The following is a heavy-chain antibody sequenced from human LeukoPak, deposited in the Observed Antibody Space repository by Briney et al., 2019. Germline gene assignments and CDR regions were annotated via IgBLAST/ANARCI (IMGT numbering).Heavy chain of an antibody. J-gene: IGHJ4*02. CDR1: GYTFTSYG. V-gene: IGHV1-18*01. Sequence: ASVKVSCKASGYTFTSYGISWVRQAPGQGLEWMGWISAYNGNTNYAQKLQGRVTMTTDTSTSTAYMELRSLRSDDTAVYYCATALHGVSPLDYWGQGTLVTVSS. D-gene: IGHD2-8*01. CDR2: ISAYNGNT. CDR3: ATALHGVSPLDY.